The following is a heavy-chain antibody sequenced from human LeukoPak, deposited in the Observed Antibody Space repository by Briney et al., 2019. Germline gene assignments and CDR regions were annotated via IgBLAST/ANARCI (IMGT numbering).Heavy chain of an antibody. D-gene: IGHD3/OR15-3a*01. CDR2: VYHTGST. CDR3: ARGLGPTNWHYYMDV. J-gene: IGHJ6*03. CDR1: DYSISADYF. Sequence: PSEILSLTCTVSDYSISADYFWGWIRQPPGKGLEWIGSVYHTGSTFYNPSLQSRLTISVDTSKNQFSLQLSSVTAADTALYYCARGLGPTNWHYYMDVWGKGTTVTVSS. V-gene: IGHV4-38-2*02.